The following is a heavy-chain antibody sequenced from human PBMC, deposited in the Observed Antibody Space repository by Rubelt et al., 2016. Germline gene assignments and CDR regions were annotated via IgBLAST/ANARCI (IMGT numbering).Heavy chain of an antibody. CDR1: GGSFSGYH. D-gene: IGHD4-17*01. Sequence: QVQLQQWGAGLLKPSETLSLTCAVSGGSFSGYHWTWIRQPPGRGLEWIGEISHDGSINYDPSLGSRVTRSVDTAKKQFSLTLNSVAAADTALYDCAGGRYPTGPTSDYWGQGTLGTVSS. CDR3: AGGRYPTGPTSDY. J-gene: IGHJ4*02. V-gene: IGHV4-34*01. CDR2: ISHDGSI.